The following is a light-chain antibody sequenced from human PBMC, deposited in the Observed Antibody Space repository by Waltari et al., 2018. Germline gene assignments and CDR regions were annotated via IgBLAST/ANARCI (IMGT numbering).Light chain of an antibody. J-gene: IGKJ1*01. CDR3: QQCGSSPWT. CDR2: GAS. CDR1: QSVGSSY. V-gene: IGKV3-20*01. Sequence: EVVLTQSPGTLSLSPVESATLSCRASQSVGSSYLAWYQQKPGQAPRLLIYGASSVATGIPDRFSGSGSGTDFTLTINRLQPEDFAVYYCQQCGSSPWTFGQGTRVEIK.